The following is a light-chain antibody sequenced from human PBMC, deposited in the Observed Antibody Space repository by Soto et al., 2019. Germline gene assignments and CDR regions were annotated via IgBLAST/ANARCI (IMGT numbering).Light chain of an antibody. CDR2: EVS. CDR1: SSDVGGYNY. CDR3: KAYTSKSTGV. J-gene: IGLJ1*01. V-gene: IGLV2-14*01. Sequence: QSALTQPASVSGSPGQSITISCTGTSSDVGGYNYVSWYQQHPGKAPKLIIYEVSNRPSGVSNRFSGSKSGNTASLTISGLQAEDEADYYCKAYTSKSTGVFGTGNKVTVL.